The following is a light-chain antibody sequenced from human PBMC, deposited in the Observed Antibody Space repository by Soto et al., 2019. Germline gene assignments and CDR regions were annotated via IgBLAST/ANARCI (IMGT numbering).Light chain of an antibody. CDR3: QQYNSPWT. CDR1: QSISSW. V-gene: IGKV1-5*03. Sequence: DIQMTQSPSTLSASVGDRVTITCRASQSISSWLAWYHQKPGKAHKLLIYKASSLESGGPSRFSGSGSGTEFTLPISSLQPDDFATYYCQQYNSPWTFGQGTKVEIK. CDR2: KAS. J-gene: IGKJ1*01.